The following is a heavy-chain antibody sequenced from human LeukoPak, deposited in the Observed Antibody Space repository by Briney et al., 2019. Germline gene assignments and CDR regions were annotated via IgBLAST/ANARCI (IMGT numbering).Heavy chain of an antibody. Sequence: GGSLRLSCAASGFTFSSYAMSWFRQAPGKGLEWVSAISGSGGSTYYADSVKGRFTISRDNSKNTLYLQMNSLRAEDTAVYYCAKGLYSSGWYYFDYWGQGTLVTVSS. CDR2: ISGSGGST. CDR1: GFTFSSYA. V-gene: IGHV3-23*01. J-gene: IGHJ4*02. D-gene: IGHD6-19*01. CDR3: AKGLYSSGWYYFDY.